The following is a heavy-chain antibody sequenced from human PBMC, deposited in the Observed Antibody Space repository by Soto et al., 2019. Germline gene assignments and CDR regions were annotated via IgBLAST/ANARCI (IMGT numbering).Heavy chain of an antibody. J-gene: IGHJ4*02. CDR3: ARPYGDYAYFDY. Sequence: SETLSLTCAVFGGSFSCYYWNWIRQPPGKGLEWIGEINHSGSTNYNPSLKSRVTISVDTSKNQFSLKLSSVTAADTAVYYCARPYGDYAYFDYWGQGTLVTVSS. D-gene: IGHD4-17*01. CDR1: GGSFSCYY. V-gene: IGHV4-34*01. CDR2: INHSGST.